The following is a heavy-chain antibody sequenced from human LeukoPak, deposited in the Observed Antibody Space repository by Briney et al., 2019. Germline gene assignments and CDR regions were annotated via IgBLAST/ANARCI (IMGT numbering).Heavy chain of an antibody. CDR3: ARAGAAVTMFFDF. V-gene: IGHV1-18*01. CDR2: IGAYNDNT. Sequence: ASVKFSCKASGYTFSDFGITWVRQAPGQGVEWMGWIGAYNDNTNYPQKFQGRVTLTTDTSTSTAYMELRSLTSDDTALYYCARAGAAVTMFFDFWGQGTLVTVSS. CDR1: GYTFSDFG. J-gene: IGHJ4*02. D-gene: IGHD4-17*01.